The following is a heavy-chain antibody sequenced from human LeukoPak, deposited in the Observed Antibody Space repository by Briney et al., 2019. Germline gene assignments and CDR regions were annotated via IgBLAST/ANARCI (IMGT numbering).Heavy chain of an antibody. J-gene: IGHJ2*01. CDR3: AREGRDYWYFDL. Sequence: GGSLRLSCAASGFTFSSYWMHWVRQAPGKGLVWVSRISNDGTTTSYADSVKGRFTISRDNAKNTLYLQMNSLRAEDTAVYYCAREGRDYWYFDLWGHGTLVTVSS. D-gene: IGHD2-15*01. CDR1: GFTFSSYW. CDR2: ISNDGTTT. V-gene: IGHV3-74*01.